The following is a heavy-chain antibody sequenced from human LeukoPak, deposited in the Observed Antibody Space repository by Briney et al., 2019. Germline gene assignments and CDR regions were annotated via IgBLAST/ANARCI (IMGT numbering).Heavy chain of an antibody. V-gene: IGHV4-34*01. J-gene: IGHJ4*02. CDR2: INHSGST. CDR3: ASTGSGYYKTYYFDY. Sequence: SETLSLTCAVYGGSFIGFHWNWIRQPPGKGLEWIGDINHSGSTNYNPSLTSRVTISVDPSKNQFSLNLSSVTAADTAVYYCASTGSGYYKTYYFDYWGQGTLVTVSS. D-gene: IGHD3-22*01. CDR1: GGSFIGFH.